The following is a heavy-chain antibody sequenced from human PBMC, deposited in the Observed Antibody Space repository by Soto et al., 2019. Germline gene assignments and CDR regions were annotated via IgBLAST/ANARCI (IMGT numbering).Heavy chain of an antibody. V-gene: IGHV4-59*01. CDR1: GGSISRYC. J-gene: IGHJ3*02. CDR2: IYYSGST. CDR3: ARQPGYCSCGSCYPALRSAFSI. Sequence: PSETLSLTCTVSGGSISRYCWSWIRQPPGKGLEWIGYIYYSGSTNYNPSLKSRVTISVDTSKNQFSLKLSSVTAADTAVYYCARQPGYCSCGSCYPALRSAFSIWGQGTMVTGSS. D-gene: IGHD2-15*01.